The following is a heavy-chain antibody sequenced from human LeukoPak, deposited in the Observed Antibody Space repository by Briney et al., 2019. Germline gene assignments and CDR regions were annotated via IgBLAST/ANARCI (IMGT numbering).Heavy chain of an antibody. CDR2: ISSSGSTI. CDR1: GFTFSSYE. Sequence: PGGSLRLSCAASGFTFSSYEMNWVRQAPGKGLEWVSYISSSGSTIYYADSVKGRFTISRDNAKNSLYLQMNSLRAEDTAVYYCARAETYAFDIWGQGTMVTVSS. J-gene: IGHJ3*02. CDR3: ARAETYAFDI. V-gene: IGHV3-48*03.